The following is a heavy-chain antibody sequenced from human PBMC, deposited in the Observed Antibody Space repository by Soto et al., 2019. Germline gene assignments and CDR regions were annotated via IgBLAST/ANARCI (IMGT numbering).Heavy chain of an antibody. J-gene: IGHJ6*02. Sequence: GGSLRLSCAVTGFTFSGYAMSWVRQAPGKGLEWVSAISGSGGSTYYADSVKGRFTISRDNSKNTLYLQMNSLRAEDTAVYYCAKAELNYDFWSGYYPYYYYYGMDVWGQGTTVTVSS. V-gene: IGHV3-23*01. CDR3: AKAELNYDFWSGYYPYYYYYGMDV. CDR2: ISGSGGST. CDR1: GFTFSGYA. D-gene: IGHD3-3*01.